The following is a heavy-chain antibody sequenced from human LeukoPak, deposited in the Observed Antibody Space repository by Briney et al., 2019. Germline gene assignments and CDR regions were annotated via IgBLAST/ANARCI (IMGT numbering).Heavy chain of an antibody. CDR3: ARGISYDSVDP. CDR1: GYTFTSYG. Sequence: ASVKVSCKASGYTFTSYGISWVRQATGQGLEWMGWMNPNSGNTGYAQKFQGRVTITRNTSISTAYMELSSLRSEDTAVYYCARGISYDSVDPWGQGTLVTVSS. J-gene: IGHJ5*02. D-gene: IGHD3-22*01. CDR2: MNPNSGNT. V-gene: IGHV1-8*03.